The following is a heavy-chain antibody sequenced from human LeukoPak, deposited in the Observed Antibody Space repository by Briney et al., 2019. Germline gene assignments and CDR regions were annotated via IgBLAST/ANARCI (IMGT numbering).Heavy chain of an antibody. D-gene: IGHD3-22*01. CDR1: GGTFSSYA. Sequence: SVKVSCKASGGTFSSYAISWVRQAPGQGLEWMGRIIPILGIANYAQKFQGRVTITADKSTSTAYMELSSLRSEDTAVYYCARDTYYYDSSGYYYGYWGQGTLVTVSS. V-gene: IGHV1-69*04. J-gene: IGHJ4*02. CDR3: ARDTYYYDSSGYYYGY. CDR2: IIPILGIA.